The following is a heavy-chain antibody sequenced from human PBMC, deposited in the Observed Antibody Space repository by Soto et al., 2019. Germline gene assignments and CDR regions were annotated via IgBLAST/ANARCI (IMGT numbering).Heavy chain of an antibody. Sequence: QVQLQESGPGLVKPSQTLSLTCTVSGGSITSGGYYWSWIRQHPGKGLEWIGYIYHTGSTHYNPSLKSRVTISRDTSKNQFSLKLSSVTAADTAVYYCTREASGDFDYWGQGTLVTVSS. CDR1: GGSITSGGYY. CDR2: IYHTGST. D-gene: IGHD2-15*01. J-gene: IGHJ4*02. CDR3: TREASGDFDY. V-gene: IGHV4-31*03.